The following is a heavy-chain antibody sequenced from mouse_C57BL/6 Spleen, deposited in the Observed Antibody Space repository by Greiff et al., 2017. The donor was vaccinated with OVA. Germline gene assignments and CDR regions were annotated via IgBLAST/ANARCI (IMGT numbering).Heavy chain of an antibody. CDR2: ISSGSSTI. CDR3: ARSDYDGDAMDY. V-gene: IGHV5-17*01. J-gene: IGHJ4*01. D-gene: IGHD2-4*01. CDR1: GFTFSDYG. Sequence: EVQLVESGGGLVKPGGSLKLSCAASGFTFSDYGMHWVRQAPEKGLEWVAYISSGSSTIYYADTVKGRFTISRDNAKNTLFLQMTSLRSEDTAMYYCARSDYDGDAMDYWGQGTSVTVSS.